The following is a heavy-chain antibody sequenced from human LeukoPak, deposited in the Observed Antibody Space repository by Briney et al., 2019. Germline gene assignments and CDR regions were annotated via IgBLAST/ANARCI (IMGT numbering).Heavy chain of an antibody. D-gene: IGHD2-21*02. V-gene: IGHV4-59*01. J-gene: IGHJ5*02. CDR1: GGSISSYY. CDR2: IYYGGST. CDR3: ARIAVTEFDP. Sequence: SETLSLTCTVSGGSISSYYWSWIRQPPGKGLEWIGYIYYGGSTNYNPSLKSRVTISVDTSKNQFSLKLSSVTAADTAVYYCARIAVTEFDPWGQGTLVTVSS.